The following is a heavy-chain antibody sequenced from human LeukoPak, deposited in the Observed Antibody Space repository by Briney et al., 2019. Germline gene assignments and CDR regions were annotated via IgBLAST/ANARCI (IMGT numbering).Heavy chain of an antibody. J-gene: IGHJ4*02. V-gene: IGHV4-59*12. CDR1: GGSISSYY. CDR2: IYYSGST. CDR3: ARDLSGWYQGSSY. Sequence: SETLSLTCTVSGGSISSYYWSLIRQPPGKGLEWIGYIYYSGSTNYNPSLKSRVTISVDTSKNQFSLKLSSVTAADTAVYYCARDLSGWYQGSSYWGQGTLVTVSS. D-gene: IGHD6-19*01.